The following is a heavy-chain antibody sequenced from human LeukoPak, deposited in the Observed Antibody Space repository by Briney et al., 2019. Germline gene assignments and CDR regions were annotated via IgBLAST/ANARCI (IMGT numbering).Heavy chain of an antibody. CDR3: AKPHDYGDYDFDY. V-gene: IGHV3-23*01. D-gene: IGHD4-17*01. CDR2: ISGSGGST. CDR1: GFTFSSYA. J-gene: IGHJ4*02. Sequence: PGGSLRLSCAASGFTFSSYAMSWVRQAPGKGLEWVSAISGSGGSTYYADSVKGRFTISRDNSKNTLYLEMNSLRPEDTAVYYCAKPHDYGDYDFDYWGQGTLVTVSS.